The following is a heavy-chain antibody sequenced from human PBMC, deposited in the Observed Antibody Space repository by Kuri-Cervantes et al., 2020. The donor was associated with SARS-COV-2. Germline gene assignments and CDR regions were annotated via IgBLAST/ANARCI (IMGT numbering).Heavy chain of an antibody. CDR2: ISSSGSTI. D-gene: IGHD6-6*01. Sequence: GGSLRLSCAASAFTFSSYEMNWVRQAPGKGLEWVSYISSSGSTIYYADSVKRRFTISRDNAKNSLYLQMNSLRAEDMALYYCAKGGTSSSSLYFQHWGQGTLVTVSS. CDR3: AKGGTSSSSLYFQH. J-gene: IGHJ1*01. V-gene: IGHV3-48*03. CDR1: AFTFSSYE.